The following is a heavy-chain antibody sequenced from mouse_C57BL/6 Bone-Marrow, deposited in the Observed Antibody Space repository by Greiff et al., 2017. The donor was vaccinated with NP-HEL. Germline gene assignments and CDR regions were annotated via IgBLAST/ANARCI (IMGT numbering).Heavy chain of an antibody. Sequence: QVQLQQSGAELVRPGASVKLSCKASGYTFTDYYINWVKQRPGQGLEWIARIYPGSGNTYYNEKFKGKATLTAEKSSSTAYMQLSSLTSEDSAVYFCARSGYFDCFDYWGQGTTLTVSS. V-gene: IGHV1-76*01. CDR1: GYTFTDYY. D-gene: IGHD3-1*01. CDR2: IYPGSGNT. CDR3: ARSGYFDCFDY. J-gene: IGHJ2*01.